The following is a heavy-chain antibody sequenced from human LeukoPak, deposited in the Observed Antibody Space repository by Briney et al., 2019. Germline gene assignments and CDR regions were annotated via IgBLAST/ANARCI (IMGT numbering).Heavy chain of an antibody. V-gene: IGHV1-8*01. CDR1: GYTFTSYD. CDR3: XGXXXXDRRSYYYYGMDV. CDR2: MNPNSGNT. J-gene: IGHJ6*02. Sequence: ASVKVSCKASGYTFTSYDINWARQATGQGLEWMGWMNPNSGNTGYAQKFQGRVTMTRNTSISTAYMELSSLRSEDTAVYYCXGXXXXDRRSYYYYGMDVWGQGTTVTVSS.